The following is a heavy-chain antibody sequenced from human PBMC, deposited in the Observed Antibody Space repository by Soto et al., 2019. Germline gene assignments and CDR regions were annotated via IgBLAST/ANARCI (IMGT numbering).Heavy chain of an antibody. Sequence: EVQLLESGGGLVQPGGSPRLSCAASGFSFSSQTMTWVRQAPGKGLEWVSGVSGSGASTYYADADSVRGRFTVSRDNSKNKLYLQIKSLRVEDTAVYYCVRQWTWGQGTLVTVSS. CDR1: GFSFSSQT. J-gene: IGHJ4*02. CDR3: VRQWT. CDR2: VSGSGAST. V-gene: IGHV3-23*01. D-gene: IGHD6-19*01.